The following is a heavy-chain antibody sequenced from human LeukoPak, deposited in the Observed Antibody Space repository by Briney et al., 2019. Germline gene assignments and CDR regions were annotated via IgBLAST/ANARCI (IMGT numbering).Heavy chain of an antibody. J-gene: IGHJ6*03. D-gene: IGHD2-2*01. CDR2: INHSGST. CDR1: GGSFSGYY. V-gene: IGHV4-34*01. CDR3: ARRPVPAAIRAGTTAYYYYYMDV. Sequence: SETLSLNCAGYGGSFSGYYWSWTRHPPGKGLEGIGKINHSGSTNYNPSLKRRVTISVDPSKNLFSLKRSSVTAADTAVYYCARRPVPAAIRAGTTAYYYYYMDVWGKGTTVTASS.